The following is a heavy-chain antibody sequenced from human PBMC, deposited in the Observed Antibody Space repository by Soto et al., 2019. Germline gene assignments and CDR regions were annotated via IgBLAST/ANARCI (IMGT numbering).Heavy chain of an antibody. CDR3: ARDDEGGSDCDLGY. Sequence: QVQLVESGGGVVQPGRSLRLSCAASGFTFSSYVIHWVRQTPGKGLEWVAFISRDGSNEYYADSVKGRFTISRDNSKNTLYLQMNCLRAEDTAVYYCARDDEGGSDCDLGYWGQGTLVTVSS. CDR2: ISRDGSNE. J-gene: IGHJ4*02. V-gene: IGHV3-30*03. CDR1: GFTFSSYV. D-gene: IGHD3-10*01.